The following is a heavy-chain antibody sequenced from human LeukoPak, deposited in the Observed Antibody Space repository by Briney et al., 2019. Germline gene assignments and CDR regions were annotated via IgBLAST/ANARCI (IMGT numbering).Heavy chain of an antibody. V-gene: IGHV1-2*02. CDR1: GYAFTGYY. D-gene: IGHD3-10*01. J-gene: IGHJ4*02. Sequence: ASVKVSCKASGYAFTGYYIHWVRQAPGQGLEWMGWINPNSGGTSYAQKFQGRVTMTRDTSITTAYMEVSSLRSDDTAVYYCARGVTSDSWGQGTQVTVSS. CDR2: INPNSGGT. CDR3: ARGVTSDS.